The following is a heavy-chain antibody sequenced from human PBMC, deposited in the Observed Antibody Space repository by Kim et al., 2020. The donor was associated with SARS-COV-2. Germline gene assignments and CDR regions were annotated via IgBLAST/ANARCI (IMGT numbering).Heavy chain of an antibody. Sequence: SETLSLTCTVSGGSINSYSWSWIRQPPGKGLEWIGSTYYSGSTNYNPSLKSRVTISVDTSKNQFSLKLSSVTAADTAVYYCARDRIGYCSSSSCSLHFD. CDR2: TYYSGST. J-gene: IGHJ4*01. CDR1: GGSINSYS. V-gene: IGHV4-59*01. D-gene: IGHD2-2*01. CDR3: ARDRIGYCSSSSCSLHFD.